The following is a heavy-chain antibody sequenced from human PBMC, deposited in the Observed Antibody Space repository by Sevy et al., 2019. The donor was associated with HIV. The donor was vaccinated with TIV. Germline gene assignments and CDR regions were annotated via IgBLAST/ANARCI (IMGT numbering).Heavy chain of an antibody. Sequence: ASVKVSCKASGCTFTSYDINWVRQATGQGLEWMGWMNPNSGNTGYAQKFQGRVTMTRNTSISTAYMELSSLRSEDTAVYYCARGACSGGSCYRYYYGMDVWGQGTTVTVSS. CDR2: MNPNSGNT. CDR1: GCTFTSYD. V-gene: IGHV1-8*01. J-gene: IGHJ6*02. D-gene: IGHD2-15*01. CDR3: ARGACSGGSCYRYYYGMDV.